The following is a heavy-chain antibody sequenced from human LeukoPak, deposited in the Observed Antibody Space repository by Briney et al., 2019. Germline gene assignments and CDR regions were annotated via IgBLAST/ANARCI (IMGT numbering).Heavy chain of an antibody. V-gene: IGHV1-46*01. D-gene: IGHD2-2*01. CDR3: ARDLVVVVPAASGDGHYGMDV. J-gene: IGHJ6*02. CDR2: INPSGGST. Sequence: ASVKVSCKASGYTFTSYYMHWVRQAPGRGLEWMGIINPSGGSTSYAQKFQGGVTMTRDTSTSTVYMELSSLRSEDTAVYYCARDLVVVVPAASGDGHYGMDVWGQGTTVTVSS. CDR1: GYTFTSYY.